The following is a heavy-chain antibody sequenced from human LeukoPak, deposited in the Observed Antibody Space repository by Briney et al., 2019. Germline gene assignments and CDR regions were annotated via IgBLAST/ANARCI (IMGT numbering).Heavy chain of an antibody. CDR2: INHSGST. V-gene: IGHV4-34*01. J-gene: IGHJ5*02. CDR3: ARADTDWFDP. D-gene: IGHD4-17*01. Sequence: SETLSLTCAVYGESFSGYYWSWVRQPPGKGLEWIGEINHSGSTNYNPSLKSRVTISVDTSKNQFSLKLSSVTAADTAVYYCARADTDWFDPWGQGTLVTVSS. CDR1: GESFSGYY.